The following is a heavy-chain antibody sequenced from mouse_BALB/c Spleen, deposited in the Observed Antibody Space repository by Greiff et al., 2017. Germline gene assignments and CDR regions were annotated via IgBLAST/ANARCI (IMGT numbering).Heavy chain of an antibody. CDR1: GYSITSGYY. V-gene: IGHV3-6*02. CDR3: ARGIDGYWYFDV. CDR2: ISYDGSN. J-gene: IGHJ1*01. Sequence: DVKLQESGPGLVKPSQSLSLTCSVTGYSITSGYYWNWIRQFPGNKLEWMGYISYDGSNNYNPSLKNRISITRDTSKNQFFLKLNSVTTEDTATYYCARGIDGYWYFDVWGAGTTVTVSS. D-gene: IGHD2-3*01.